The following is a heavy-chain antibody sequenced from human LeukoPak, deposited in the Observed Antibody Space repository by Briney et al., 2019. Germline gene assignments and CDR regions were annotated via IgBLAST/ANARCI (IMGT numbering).Heavy chain of an antibody. CDR2: IYYSGST. Sequence: PSETLSLTCTVSGGSISSYYWSWIRQPPGKGLEWIGYIYYSGSTNYNPSLKSRVTISVDTSKNQFSLKLSSVTAADTAVYYCAGGYGSGNVDYWGQGTLVTVSS. J-gene: IGHJ4*02. CDR3: AGGYGSGNVDY. CDR1: GGSISSYY. D-gene: IGHD3-10*01. V-gene: IGHV4-59*01.